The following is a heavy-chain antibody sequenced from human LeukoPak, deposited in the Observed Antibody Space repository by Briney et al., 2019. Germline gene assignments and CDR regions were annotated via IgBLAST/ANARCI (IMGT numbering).Heavy chain of an antibody. J-gene: IGHJ4*02. CDR2: ISYDGSYK. CDR3: ARGQRPYNRACLFDS. CDR1: GFTFSTYA. D-gene: IGHD6-25*01. Sequence: GGSLRLSCAASGFTFSTYAMHWVRQAPGTGLEWVAVISYDGSYKYSGASVRCRFTFSKDNSKNALYLQMNSLIAEDTAVYYCARGQRPYNRACLFDSWGQGTLVTVSS. V-gene: IGHV3-30*14.